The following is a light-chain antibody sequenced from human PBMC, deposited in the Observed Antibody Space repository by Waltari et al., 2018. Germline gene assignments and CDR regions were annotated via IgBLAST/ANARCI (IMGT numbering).Light chain of an antibody. CDR3: QQTYSTHLT. V-gene: IGKV1-39*01. CDR1: QRISMF. CDR2: GAS. J-gene: IGKJ4*01. Sequence: DIQLTQSPPSLSASVGDSVTITCRESQRISMFLNWYQQKPGKAPNLLIYGASSLQRGVPSRFSGSGSGTDFTLTISSLHPEDFATYYCQQTYSTHLTFGGGTKVEIK.